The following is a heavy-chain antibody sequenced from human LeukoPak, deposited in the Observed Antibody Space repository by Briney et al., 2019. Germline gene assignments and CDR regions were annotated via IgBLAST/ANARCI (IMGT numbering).Heavy chain of an antibody. D-gene: IGHD2-2*01. Sequence: GGSLRLSRAASGFTFSSYSMNWVRQAPGKGLGWVSSISSSSSYIYYADSVKGRFTISRDNAKNSLYLQMNSLKAEDTAVYYCARDAPGEPIVVVPAAMAHWGQGTLVTVSS. J-gene: IGHJ4*02. CDR1: GFTFSSYS. CDR2: ISSSSSYI. V-gene: IGHV3-21*01. CDR3: ARDAPGEPIVVVPAAMAH.